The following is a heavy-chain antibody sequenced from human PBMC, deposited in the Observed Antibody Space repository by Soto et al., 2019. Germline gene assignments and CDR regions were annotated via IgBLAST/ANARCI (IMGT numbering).Heavy chain of an antibody. D-gene: IGHD2-8*01. Sequence: QVQLAQSGAEVRQPGASVKVSCKTSGYTFSSYDINWVRQAAGQGLEWMGWMNPSDGKTGYAQKFQGRITLTRDTSISTAYMELTGLTSEATAVYYCARGGYCSDVVCYVWLDQWCQGTLVTVSS. CDR1: GYTFSSYD. CDR3: ARGGYCSDVVCYVWLDQ. J-gene: IGHJ4*02. V-gene: IGHV1-8*01. CDR2: MNPSDGKT.